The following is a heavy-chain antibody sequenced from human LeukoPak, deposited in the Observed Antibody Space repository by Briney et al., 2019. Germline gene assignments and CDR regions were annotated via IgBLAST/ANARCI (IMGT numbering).Heavy chain of an antibody. V-gene: IGHV4-61*02. CDR2: FYSSGST. J-gene: IGHJ4*02. Sequence: PSETLSLTCTVSGGSISSGSYYWSWVRQPAGKGLEWIGRFYSSGSTNYNPSLKSRVTISVDTSKDQFSLKLSSVTAADTAVYYCARGRYYDSSPFDYWGQGTLVTVSS. D-gene: IGHD3-22*01. CDR1: GGSISSGSYY. CDR3: ARGRYYDSSPFDY.